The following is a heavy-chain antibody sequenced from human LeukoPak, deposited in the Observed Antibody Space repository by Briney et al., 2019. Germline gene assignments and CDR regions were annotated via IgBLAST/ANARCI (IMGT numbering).Heavy chain of an antibody. V-gene: IGHV3-11*01. CDR1: GFTFSDYY. CDR3: ARVAGIASYYYYYGMDV. D-gene: IGHD6-13*01. J-gene: IGHJ6*02. Sequence: PGGSLRLSCAASGFTFSDYYMSWIRQAPGKGLEWVSYISSSGSTIYYADSVKGRFTISRDNAKNSLYLQMNSLRAEGTAVYYCARVAGIASYYYYYGMDVWGQGTTVTVSS. CDR2: ISSSGSTI.